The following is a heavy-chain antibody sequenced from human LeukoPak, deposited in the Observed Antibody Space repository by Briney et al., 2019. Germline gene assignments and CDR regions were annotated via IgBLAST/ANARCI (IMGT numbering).Heavy chain of an antibody. CDR1: GFTFSSYW. CDR2: IKQDGSEK. J-gene: IGHJ4*02. D-gene: IGHD2-15*01. Sequence: GGSLRLSCAASGFTFSSYWMTWVRQAPGKGLEWVANIKQDGSEKYYVDSVKGRFTISRDNAKNSLYLQMNSLRAEDTAVYYCAREGFCRGHICYSIPMAEDYWGQGTLVTVSS. V-gene: IGHV3-7*01. CDR3: AREGFCRGHICYSIPMAEDY.